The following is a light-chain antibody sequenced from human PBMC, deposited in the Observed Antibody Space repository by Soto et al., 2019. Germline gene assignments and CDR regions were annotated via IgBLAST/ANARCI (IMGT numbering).Light chain of an antibody. V-gene: IGKV3-11*01. CDR1: QGLSNF. CDR3: QRSSYLFT. J-gene: IGKJ3*01. CDR2: DAS. Sequence: ILLTQSPATLSLSPGDRATLSCRASQGLSNFLAWYQQKPGQAPRLLIYDASNRATGIPVRFSCSGSGTDFTLTISSLEPEDFAVYYCQRSSYLFTFGPGTTVEIK.